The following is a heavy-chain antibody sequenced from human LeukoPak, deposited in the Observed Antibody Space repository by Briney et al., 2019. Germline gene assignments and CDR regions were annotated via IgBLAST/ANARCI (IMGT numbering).Heavy chain of an antibody. D-gene: IGHD3-3*01. J-gene: IGHJ6*03. Sequence: PGGSLRLSCAASGFTFSSYAMSWVRQAPGKGLEWVSAISGSAGSTYYADSVKGRFTISRDNSRNTVYVQMNSLRAEDTAVYYCAKLSLSFLSGYSGVEGYYMDVWGKGTTVTVSS. CDR1: GFTFSSYA. CDR3: AKLSLSFLSGYSGVEGYYMDV. V-gene: IGHV3-23*01. CDR2: ISGSAGST.